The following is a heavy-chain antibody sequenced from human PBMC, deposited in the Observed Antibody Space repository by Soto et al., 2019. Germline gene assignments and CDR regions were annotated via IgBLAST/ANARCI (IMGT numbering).Heavy chain of an antibody. D-gene: IGHD6-13*01. J-gene: IGHJ6*02. V-gene: IGHV1-69*01. CDR1: GGTFSSYA. CDR2: IIPIFGTA. CDR3: ARSIAAAGTKYYYYYYGMDV. Sequence: QVQLVQSGAEVKEPGSSVKVSCKASGGTFSSYAISWVRQAPGQGLEWMGGIIPIFGTANYAQKFQGRVTITADESTSTAYMELSSLRSEDTAVYYCARSIAAAGTKYYYYYYGMDVWGQGTTVTVSS.